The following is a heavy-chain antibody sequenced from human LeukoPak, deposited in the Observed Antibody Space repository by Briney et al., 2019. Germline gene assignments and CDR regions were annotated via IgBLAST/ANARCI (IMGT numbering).Heavy chain of an antibody. CDR1: GFTFSSYA. CDR3: AELGITMIGGV. CDR2: ISAGGGST. D-gene: IGHD3-10*02. J-gene: IGHJ6*04. V-gene: IGHV3-23*01. Sequence: GGSLRLSCAASGFTFSSYAMSWVRQAPGKGLEWVSAISAGGGSTYYADSVKGRFTISRDNAKNSLYLQMNSLRAEDTAVYYCAELGITMIGGVWGKGTTVTISS.